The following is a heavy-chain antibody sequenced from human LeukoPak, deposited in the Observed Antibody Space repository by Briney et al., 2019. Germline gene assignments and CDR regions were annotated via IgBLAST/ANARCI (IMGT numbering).Heavy chain of an antibody. Sequence: GGSLRLSCAASGFTFSSYAMSWVRQAPGEGLEWVSAISGSGGSTYYADSVKGRFTISRDNSKNTLYLQMNSLRAEDTAVYYCAKVSVVVVAATCDYWGQGTLVTVSS. CDR3: AKVSVVVVAATCDY. V-gene: IGHV3-23*01. CDR1: GFTFSSYA. D-gene: IGHD2-15*01. J-gene: IGHJ4*02. CDR2: ISGSGGST.